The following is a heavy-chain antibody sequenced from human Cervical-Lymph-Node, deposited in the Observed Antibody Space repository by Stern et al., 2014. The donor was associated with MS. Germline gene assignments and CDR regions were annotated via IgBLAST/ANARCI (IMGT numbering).Heavy chain of an antibody. CDR1: GGSISSSNW. J-gene: IGHJ3*02. Sequence: VQLVESGPGLVKPSGTLSLTCAVSGGSISSSNWWSWVRQPPGKGLERIGGIYHSGSTTSNPSPKSRFTISVDKPKNQFSRKLSSVTAADTAVYYCAREGYSSSYDAFDIWGQGTMVTVSS. CDR3: AREGYSSSYDAFDI. CDR2: IYHSGST. V-gene: IGHV4-4*02. D-gene: IGHD6-6*01.